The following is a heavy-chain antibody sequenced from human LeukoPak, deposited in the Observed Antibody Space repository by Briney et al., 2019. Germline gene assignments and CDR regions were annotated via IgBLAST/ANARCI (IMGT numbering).Heavy chain of an antibody. CDR3: ARDLAVAGTGGWFDP. V-gene: IGHV4-39*07. CDR1: GGSISTGSYY. J-gene: IGHJ5*02. D-gene: IGHD6-19*01. CDR2: IYYSGTT. Sequence: SETLSLTCTVSGGSISTGSYYWDWMRQSPGEGLEWIGGIYYSGTTYYNPSLESRVTISIDTSRNQFSLKLSSVTAADTAVYYCARDLAVAGTGGWFDPWGQGTLVTVSS.